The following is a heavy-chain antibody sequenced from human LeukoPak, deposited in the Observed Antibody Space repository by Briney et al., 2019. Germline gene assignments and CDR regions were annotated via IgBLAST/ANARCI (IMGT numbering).Heavy chain of an antibody. CDR3: ARNLGYCSSTSCPFAY. Sequence: RGSLRLSCAASGFTFSSCAMSWVRQAPGKGLEWVSAISGSGGSTYYADSVKGRFTISRDNSKNTLYLQMNSLRAEDTAVYYCARNLGYCSSTSCPFAYWGQGTLVTVSS. D-gene: IGHD2-2*01. V-gene: IGHV3-23*01. CDR2: ISGSGGST. CDR1: GFTFSSCA. J-gene: IGHJ4*02.